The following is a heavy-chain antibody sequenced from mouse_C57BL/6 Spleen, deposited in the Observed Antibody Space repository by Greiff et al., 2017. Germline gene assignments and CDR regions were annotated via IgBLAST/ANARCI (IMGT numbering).Heavy chain of an antibody. J-gene: IGHJ4*01. V-gene: IGHV1-4*01. CDR1: GYTFTSYT. D-gene: IGHD2-4*01. CDR2: INPCSGYT. Sequence: VQLQQSGAELARPGASVKMSCKASGYTFTSYTMHWVKQRLGQGLEWIGYINPCSGYTKYNQKFKDKATLTADKSSSTAYMQLSSLTSEDSAVYYCARTYYDYGYAMDYWGQGTSVTVSS. CDR3: ARTYYDYGYAMDY.